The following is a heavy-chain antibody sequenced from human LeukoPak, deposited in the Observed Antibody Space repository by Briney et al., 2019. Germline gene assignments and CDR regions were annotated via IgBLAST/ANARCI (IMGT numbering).Heavy chain of an antibody. Sequence: ASVTVSCKASGYTFTDYYLHWVRQAPGQGLEWMGWINPNSGDTFYAQEFQGTVTMTRDTSISTVYMELSRLRSGDTAVYYCARDVIYWGQGTLVTVSS. V-gene: IGHV1-2*02. D-gene: IGHD2/OR15-2a*01. CDR2: INPNSGDT. CDR1: GYTFTDYY. J-gene: IGHJ4*02. CDR3: ARDVIY.